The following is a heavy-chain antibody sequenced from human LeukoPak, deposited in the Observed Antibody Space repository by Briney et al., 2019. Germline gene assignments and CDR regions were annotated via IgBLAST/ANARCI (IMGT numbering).Heavy chain of an antibody. CDR3: ARAYYDSRTNWFDP. CDR1: GGSISSSSYY. V-gene: IGHV4-39*07. CDR2: IYYSGST. J-gene: IGHJ5*02. D-gene: IGHD3-22*01. Sequence: SETLSLTCTVSGGSISSSSYYWGWIRRPPGKGLEWIGSIYYSGSTYYNPSLKSRVTISVDTSKNQFSLKLSSVTAADTAVYFCARAYYDSRTNWFDPWGQGTLVTVSS.